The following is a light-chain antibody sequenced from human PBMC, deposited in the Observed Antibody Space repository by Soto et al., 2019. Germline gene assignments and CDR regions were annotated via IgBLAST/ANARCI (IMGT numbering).Light chain of an antibody. J-gene: IGKJ1*01. CDR3: LQYSSHSWT. V-gene: IGKV1-5*01. CDR1: RSISDW. Sequence: DIQMTQSPSTLSPSVGDRVTITCRASRSISDWLAWYQQKPGKAPKLLIFDASSLKSGVPSRFSGSGSGTEFTLTISGLQPDDVPTYYCLQYSSHSWTFGQGTKVEIK. CDR2: DAS.